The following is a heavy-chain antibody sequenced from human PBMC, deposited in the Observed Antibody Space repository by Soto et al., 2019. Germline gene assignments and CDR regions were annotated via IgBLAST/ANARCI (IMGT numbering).Heavy chain of an antibody. J-gene: IGHJ4*02. CDR2: ISGGGDTT. D-gene: IGHD3-10*01. CDR1: GFTFNNYA. V-gene: IGHV3-23*01. CDR3: AKGRGGSGSLTPRVDF. Sequence: EVQLLESGGGLVQPGGSLRLSCAASGFTFNNYAMTWVRQAPVKGLEWVSAISGGGDTTSYADSVKGRFTVSRDGSKYTLYLQMSSLRAEDTALYYCAKGRGGSGSLTPRVDFWGQGTLVTVSS.